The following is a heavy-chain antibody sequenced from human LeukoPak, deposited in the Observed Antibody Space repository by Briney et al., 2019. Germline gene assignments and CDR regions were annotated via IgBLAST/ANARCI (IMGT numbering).Heavy chain of an antibody. J-gene: IGHJ6*02. CDR1: GGSFSGYL. CDR3: ARISRIPAALVYNYGLDV. D-gene: IGHD2-2*01. V-gene: IGHV4-34*01. Sequence: PSETLSLTCVVSGGSFSGYLWSRIRLPPGKGLEWLGEINHGGSTNYNPSLKSRVTISVDTSKNQFSLKVSSVTAADTAVYYCARISRIPAALVYNYGLDVWGQGTTVTVSS. CDR2: INHGGST.